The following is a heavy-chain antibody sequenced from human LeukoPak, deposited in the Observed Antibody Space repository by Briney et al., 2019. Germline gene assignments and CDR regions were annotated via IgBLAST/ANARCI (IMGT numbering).Heavy chain of an antibody. J-gene: IGHJ3*02. V-gene: IGHV4-61*02. CDR2: IYTSGST. CDR3: ARNHAFDI. Sequence: SETLSLTCTVSGGSISSGSYYWSWIRPPAGKGLEWIGRIYTSGSTNYNPSLKSRVTISVDTSKNQYSLKLTSVTPADTAVYYCARNHAFDIWGQGTMVTVSS. CDR1: GGSISSGSYY.